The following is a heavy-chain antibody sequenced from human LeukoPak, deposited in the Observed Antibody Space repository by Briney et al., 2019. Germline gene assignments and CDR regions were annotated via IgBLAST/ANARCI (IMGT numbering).Heavy chain of an antibody. D-gene: IGHD6-19*01. V-gene: IGHV3-11*01. CDR2: LSPGGNTI. Sequence: GGSLRLSCAASGFTFSDYHMNWIRQAPGKGLEWVSYLSPGGNTIYFADSVNGRFTLSRDSARNSLSLQMNSLTAEDTAVYYCAAGRDIAVAGPGGYFDYWGRGTLVTVSS. J-gene: IGHJ4*02. CDR3: AAGRDIAVAGPGGYFDY. CDR1: GFTFSDYH.